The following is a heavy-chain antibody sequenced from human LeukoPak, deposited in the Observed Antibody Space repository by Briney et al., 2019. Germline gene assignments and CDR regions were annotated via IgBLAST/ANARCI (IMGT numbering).Heavy chain of an antibody. Sequence: SETLSLTCAVYGGSFSGYYWSWIRQPPGKGLEWIGEINHSGSTNYNPSLKSRVTISVDTSKNQFSLKLSSVTAADTAVYYCARFGVVVPAARGNWFDPWGQGTLVTVSS. V-gene: IGHV4-34*01. J-gene: IGHJ5*02. D-gene: IGHD2-2*01. CDR3: ARFGVVVPAARGNWFDP. CDR2: INHSGST. CDR1: GGSFSGYY.